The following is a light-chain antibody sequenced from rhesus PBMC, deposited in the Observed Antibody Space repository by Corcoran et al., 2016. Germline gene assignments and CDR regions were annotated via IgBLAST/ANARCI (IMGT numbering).Light chain of an antibody. Sequence: QAALPQSPSVSGSPGQSVTIACTGTSSDVGGYNRVSWYQQNPGKAPKLMIYEVSKRPSGVSDRFSGSKSGNTASLTISGLQAEDEADDYCSSYASTSAYIFGAGTRLTVL. CDR3: SSYASTSAYI. CDR2: EVS. CDR1: SSDVGGYNR. V-gene: IGLV2-13*02. J-gene: IGLJ1*01.